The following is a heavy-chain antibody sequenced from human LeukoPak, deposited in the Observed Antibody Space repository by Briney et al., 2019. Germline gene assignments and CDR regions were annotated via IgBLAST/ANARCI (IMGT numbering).Heavy chain of an antibody. V-gene: IGHV4-34*01. CDR3: ARGQVPAARGYNWFDP. CDR1: GWSFNDYY. D-gene: IGHD2-2*01. J-gene: IGHJ5*02. Sequence: SETLSLTCAVYGWSFNDYYWNWVRQPPGKGLEWIGEINARGDTNYNPSPKSRVTISVDSSKNQFSLTLTSMIAADTAIYYCARGQVPAARGYNWFDPWGQGTLVTVSS. CDR2: INARGDT.